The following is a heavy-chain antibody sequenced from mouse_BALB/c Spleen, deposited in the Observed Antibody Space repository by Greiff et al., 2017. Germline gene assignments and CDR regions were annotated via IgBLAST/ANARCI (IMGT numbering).Heavy chain of an antibody. V-gene: IGHV5-9-4*01. CDR2: ISSGGSYT. D-gene: IGHD1-2*01. Sequence: EVQRVESGGGLVKPGGSLKLSCAASGFTFSSYAMSWVRQSPEKRLEWVAEISSGGSYTYYPDTVTGRFTISRDNAKNTLYLEMSSLRSEDTAMYYCARDPSTTATDYAMDYWGQGTSVTVSS. CDR3: ARDPSTTATDYAMDY. CDR1: GFTFSSYA. J-gene: IGHJ4*01.